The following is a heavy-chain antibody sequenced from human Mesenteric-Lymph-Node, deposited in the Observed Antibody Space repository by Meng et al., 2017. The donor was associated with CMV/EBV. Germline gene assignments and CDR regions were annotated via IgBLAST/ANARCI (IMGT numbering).Heavy chain of an antibody. D-gene: IGHD2-21*01. J-gene: IGHJ5*02. V-gene: IGHV3-66*02. Sequence: GESLKISCTASGFTLGDYAMSWVRQAPGKGLEWVSVIYSGGSTYYADSVKGRFTISRDNSKNTLYLQMNSLRAEDTAVYYCARGIYCGGDCSKGFDPWGQGTLVTVSS. CDR3: ARGIYCGGDCSKGFDP. CDR2: IYSGGST. CDR1: GFTLGDYA.